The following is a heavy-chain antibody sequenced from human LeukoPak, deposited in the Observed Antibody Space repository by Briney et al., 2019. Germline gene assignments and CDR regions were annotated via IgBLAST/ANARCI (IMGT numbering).Heavy chain of an antibody. J-gene: IGHJ4*02. CDR3: ARDLSFGSLDF. CDR1: GFILSTHG. Sequence: GGSLRLSCAASGFILSTHGMRWVRQAPGKGPEWVAGMWYDGSREDYADSVKGRFTISRDMSKNTLNLQMNSLRVEDTAMFYCARDLSFGSLDFRGQGTLVTVSS. CDR2: MWYDGSRE. V-gene: IGHV3-33*01. D-gene: IGHD1-26*01.